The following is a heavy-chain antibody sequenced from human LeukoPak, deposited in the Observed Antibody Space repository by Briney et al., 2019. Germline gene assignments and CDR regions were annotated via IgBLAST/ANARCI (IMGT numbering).Heavy chain of an antibody. V-gene: IGHV4-34*01. D-gene: IGHD6-13*01. CDR2: INHSGST. Sequence: SETLSLTCAVYGGSFSGYYWSWIRRPPGKGLEWIGEINHSGSTNYNPSLKSRVTISVDTSKNQFSLKLSSVTAADTAVYYCAVSSWYFDYWGQGTLVTVSS. J-gene: IGHJ4*02. CDR3: AVSSWYFDY. CDR1: GGSFSGYY.